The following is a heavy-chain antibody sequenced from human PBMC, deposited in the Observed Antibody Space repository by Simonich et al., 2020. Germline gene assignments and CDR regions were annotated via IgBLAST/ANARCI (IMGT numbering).Heavy chain of an antibody. V-gene: IGHV4-38-2*01. CDR1: GYSISSGYY. D-gene: IGHD6-13*01. CDR3: ARVGYSNYYYYGMDV. Sequence: QVQLQESGPGLVKPSETLSLTCAVSGYSISSGYYWGWIRQPPGKGLEWIGSIYHSGSTYYNPSLQSRVTISVDTSKTQFSLKLSSVTAADTAVYYCARVGYSNYYYYGMDVWGQGTTVTVSS. J-gene: IGHJ6*02. CDR2: IYHSGST.